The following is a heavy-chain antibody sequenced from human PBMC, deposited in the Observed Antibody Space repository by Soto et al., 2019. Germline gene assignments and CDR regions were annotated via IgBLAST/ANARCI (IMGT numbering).Heavy chain of an antibody. J-gene: IGHJ4*02. CDR2: IYYSGST. V-gene: IGHV4-39*01. CDR1: GGSISSSSYY. Sequence: SETLSLTCTVSGGSISSSSYYWGWIRQPPGKGLEWIGSIYYSGSTYYNPSLKSRVTISVDTSKKQFSLKLSSVTAAYTAVYFCARGVGDIVVVARGSKGFDYWGQGTLVTVSS. D-gene: IGHD2-15*01. CDR3: ARGVGDIVVVARGSKGFDY.